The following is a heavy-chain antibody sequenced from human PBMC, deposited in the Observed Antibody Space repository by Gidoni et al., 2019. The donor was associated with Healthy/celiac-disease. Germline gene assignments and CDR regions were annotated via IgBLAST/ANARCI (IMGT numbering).Heavy chain of an antibody. Sequence: QITLKESGPTLVKPTQTLTLTCTFSGFSLSTSGVGVGWIRQPPGKALEWLALIYWDDDKRYSPSLKSRLTITKDTSKNQVVLTMTNMDPVDTATYYCARRSGGEGYYYYYGMDVWGQGTTVTVSS. D-gene: IGHD2-21*01. CDR2: IYWDDDK. CDR3: ARRSGGEGYYYYYGMDV. V-gene: IGHV2-5*02. J-gene: IGHJ6*02. CDR1: GFSLSTSGVG.